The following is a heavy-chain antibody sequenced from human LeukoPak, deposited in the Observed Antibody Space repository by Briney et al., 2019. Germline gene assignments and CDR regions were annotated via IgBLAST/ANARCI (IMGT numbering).Heavy chain of an antibody. V-gene: IGHV3-30*18. D-gene: IGHD3-10*01. CDR3: AKGLWFGEPYRALFDY. CDR1: GFTFSSYG. J-gene: IGHJ4*02. Sequence: GRSLRLSWAASGFTFSSYGMHWVRQAPGKGLEWVAVISYDGSIKYYADSVKGRFTISRDNSKNTLYLQMNSLRAEDTAVYYCAKGLWFGEPYRALFDYWGQGTLVTVSS. CDR2: ISYDGSIK.